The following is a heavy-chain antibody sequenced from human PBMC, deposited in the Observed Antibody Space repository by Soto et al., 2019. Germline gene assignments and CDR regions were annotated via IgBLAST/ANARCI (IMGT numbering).Heavy chain of an antibody. J-gene: IGHJ4*02. Sequence: EVQLVESGGGLVKPGGSLRLSCAASGFTFSYAWMTWVRQVSGKGLEWVALIKSKAHGGTTDYAALVEGRFTISRDDSTNTLYLQMNSLQTEDTGLYYCTAGLYNSGGVEQWGQGTQVTVS. CDR3: TAGLYNSGGVEQ. CDR1: GFTFSYAW. V-gene: IGHV3-15*07. CDR2: IKSKAHGGTT. D-gene: IGHD2-15*01.